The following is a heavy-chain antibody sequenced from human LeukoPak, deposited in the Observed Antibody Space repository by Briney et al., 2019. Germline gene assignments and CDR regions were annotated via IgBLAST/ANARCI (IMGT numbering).Heavy chain of an antibody. J-gene: IGHJ4*02. Sequence: GGSLRPSCAASGFAFTTDAMTWGRQAPGKGLEWVSSISGSGGSTFYADSVKGRFTISRDNSKITLNLQMNSLRAEDTAVYYCARGSTGPDYWGQGTLVTVSS. V-gene: IGHV3-23*01. CDR2: ISGSGGST. CDR1: GFAFTTDA. D-gene: IGHD7-27*01. CDR3: ARGSTGPDY.